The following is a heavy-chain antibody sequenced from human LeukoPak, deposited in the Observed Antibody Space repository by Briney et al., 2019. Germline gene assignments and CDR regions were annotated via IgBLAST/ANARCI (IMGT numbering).Heavy chain of an antibody. CDR3: ARRPAAAANRFDY. V-gene: IGHV6-1*01. CDR1: GDSVSSNSAT. D-gene: IGHD6-13*01. CDR2: TYYRSKWSN. J-gene: IGHJ4*02. Sequence: SQTLSLTCAISGDSVSSNSATWNWTRQSPSRGLEWLGRTYYRSKWSNDYAVSVKSRITINPDTSKNQFSLQLNSVTPEDTAVYYCARRPAAAANRFDYWGQGTLVTVSS.